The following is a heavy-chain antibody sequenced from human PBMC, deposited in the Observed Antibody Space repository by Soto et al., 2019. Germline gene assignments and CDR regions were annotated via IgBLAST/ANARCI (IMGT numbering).Heavy chain of an antibody. Sequence: PGGSLRLSCAAAGFDFEDFAMHWVRQAPGKGLEWVSLINSDGTDSYYMDSVRGRFTISRDNGKNSLYLQMDRLRPEDTAFYFCAKALYYYESSTLDHWGQGTPVTVYS. D-gene: IGHD3-22*01. J-gene: IGHJ4*02. CDR1: GFDFEDFA. CDR3: AKALYYYESSTLDH. V-gene: IGHV3-43D*04. CDR2: INSDGTDS.